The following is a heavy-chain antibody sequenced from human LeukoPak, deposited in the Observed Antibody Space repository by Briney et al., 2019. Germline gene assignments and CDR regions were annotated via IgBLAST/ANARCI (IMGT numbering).Heavy chain of an antibody. D-gene: IGHD6-13*01. CDR1: GYTFTGKN. V-gene: IGHV1-2*02. J-gene: IGHJ4*02. CDR2: INPNSGGT. Sequence: ASVKVSCRASGYTFTGKNMHWVRQAPGQGLDWMGWINPNSGGTKYAQKFQGRVTMTRDTSTSTAYMELSSLRSDDTAVYYCARGGLAAAVDYWGQGTLVTVSS. CDR3: ARGGLAAAVDY.